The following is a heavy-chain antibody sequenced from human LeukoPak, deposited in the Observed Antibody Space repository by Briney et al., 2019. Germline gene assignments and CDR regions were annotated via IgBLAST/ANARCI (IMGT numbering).Heavy chain of an antibody. V-gene: IGHV1-69*01. J-gene: IGHJ6*02. CDR1: GGTFSSYA. CDR3: ARKLGDYGGNSGYYYGMDV. CDR2: IIPIFGTA. Sequence: SVKVSCKASGGTFSSYAISWVRQAPGQGLEWMGGIIPIFGTANYAQKFQGRVTITADESTSTAYMELSSLRSEDTAVHYCARKLGDYGGNSGYYYGMDVWGQGTTVTVSS. D-gene: IGHD4-23*01.